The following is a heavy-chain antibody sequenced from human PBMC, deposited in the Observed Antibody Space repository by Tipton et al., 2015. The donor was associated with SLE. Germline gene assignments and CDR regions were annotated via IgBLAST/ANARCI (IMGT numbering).Heavy chain of an antibody. CDR1: GGSISSNTYY. Sequence: TLSLTCTVSGGSISSNTYYWGWIRQPPGKGLEWIGSVHYSGSTYYNPSLKSRVTISLDTSKSQFSLKLSSVTAADTAVYYCASQETGRDSSGYYGSDWGQGTLVTVSS. J-gene: IGHJ4*02. D-gene: IGHD3-22*01. CDR3: ASQETGRDSSGYYGSD. V-gene: IGHV4-39*07. CDR2: VHYSGST.